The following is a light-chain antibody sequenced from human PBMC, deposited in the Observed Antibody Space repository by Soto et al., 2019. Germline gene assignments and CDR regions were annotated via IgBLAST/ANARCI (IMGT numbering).Light chain of an antibody. J-gene: IGLJ2*01. Sequence: QSALTQPPSASGSPGQSITISCTGTSSDVGSYNLVSWYQQHPGKAPKLMIYEGSKRPSGVSNRFSGSKSGNTASLTISGLQAEDEADYYCCSYAGSVVFGGGTK. CDR3: CSYAGSVV. CDR2: EGS. CDR1: SSDVGSYNL. V-gene: IGLV2-23*01.